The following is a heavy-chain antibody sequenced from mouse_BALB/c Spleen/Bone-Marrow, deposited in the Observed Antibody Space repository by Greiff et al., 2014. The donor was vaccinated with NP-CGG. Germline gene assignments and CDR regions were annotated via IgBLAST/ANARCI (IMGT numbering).Heavy chain of an antibody. CDR2: IDPANGNT. D-gene: IGHD2-3*01. V-gene: IGHV14-3*02. J-gene: IGHJ4*01. Sequence: VQLQQPGAELVKPGASVKLSCTASGFNIKDTYMHWVKQRPEQGLEWIGRIDPANGNTKYDPKFQGKATITADTSSNTAYLQLSSLTSEDTAVYYCAGWLLPYGLDYWGQGTPVTVSS. CDR3: AGWLLPYGLDY. CDR1: GFNIKDTY.